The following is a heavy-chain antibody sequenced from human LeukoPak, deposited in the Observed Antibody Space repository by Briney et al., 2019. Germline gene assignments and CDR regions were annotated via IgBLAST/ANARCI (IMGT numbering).Heavy chain of an antibody. V-gene: IGHV1-2*02. D-gene: IGHD3-9*01. CDR1: GYTFTGYY. J-gene: IGHJ4*02. CDR2: INPNSGGT. Sequence: ASVKVSCKASGYTFTGYYMHWVRQAPGQGLEWMGWINPNSGGTNYAQKFQGRVTMTRDTSISTAYMELSRLRSDDTAVYYCARDLGPALRYFDCSTRHPFDYWGQGTLVTVSS. CDR3: ARDLGPALRYFDCSTRHPFDY.